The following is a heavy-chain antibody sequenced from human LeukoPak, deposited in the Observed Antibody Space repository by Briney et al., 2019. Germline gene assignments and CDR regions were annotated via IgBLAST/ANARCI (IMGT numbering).Heavy chain of an antibody. Sequence: PGGSLRLSCAASGFTVSSNYMSWVRQAPGKGLEWVSVIYSGGSTYYADSVKGRFTISRDNSKNTLYLQMNSLRAEDTAVYFCARPTWTNYMDVCGKGTAVTISS. D-gene: IGHD3/OR15-3a*01. V-gene: IGHV3-53*01. J-gene: IGHJ6*03. CDR1: GFTVSSNY. CDR3: ARPTWTNYMDV. CDR2: IYSGGST.